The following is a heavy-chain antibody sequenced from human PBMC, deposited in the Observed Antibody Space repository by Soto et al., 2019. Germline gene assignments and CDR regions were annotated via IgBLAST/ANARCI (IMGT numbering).Heavy chain of an antibody. V-gene: IGHV3-23*01. CDR1: GFAFSNYA. Sequence: GGSLRLSCTASGFAFSNYAMGWVRQAPGKGLEWVSSISTSIDATYYAASVKGRFTISRDDSKNTLYLQMNSLRVEDSAVYYCAKDRTGAARSLDYWGQGTQVTVS. CDR2: ISTSIDAT. CDR3: AKDRTGAARSLDY. J-gene: IGHJ4*02. D-gene: IGHD6-6*01.